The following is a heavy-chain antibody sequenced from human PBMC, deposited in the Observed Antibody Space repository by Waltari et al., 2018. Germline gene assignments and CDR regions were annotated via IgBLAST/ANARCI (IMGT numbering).Heavy chain of an antibody. J-gene: IGHJ5*02. CDR1: GYTFTSYG. V-gene: IGHV1-18*01. D-gene: IGHD3-3*01. CDR3: ARGRSYYDFWSGYYTGPNWFDP. Sequence: QVQLVQSGAEVKKPGASVKVSCKASGYTFTSYGISWVRQAPGQGLEGRGWISAYNGNTNYAQKLQGRVTMTTDTSTSTAYMELRSLRSDDTAVYYCARGRSYYDFWSGYYTGPNWFDPWGQGTLVTVSS. CDR2: ISAYNGNT.